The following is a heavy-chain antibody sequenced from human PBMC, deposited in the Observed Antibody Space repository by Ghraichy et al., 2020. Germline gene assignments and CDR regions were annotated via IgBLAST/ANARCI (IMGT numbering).Heavy chain of an antibody. V-gene: IGHV3-21*01. J-gene: IGHJ4*02. CDR2: ISSSSSYI. CDR3: ARDSGSYYFGFDY. Sequence: GGSLRLSCAASGFTFSSYSMNWVRQAPGKGLEWVSSISSSSSYIYYADSVKGRFTISRDNAKNSLYLQMNSLRAEDTAVYYCARDSGSYYFGFDYWGQGTLVTVSS. D-gene: IGHD1-26*01. CDR1: GFTFSSYS.